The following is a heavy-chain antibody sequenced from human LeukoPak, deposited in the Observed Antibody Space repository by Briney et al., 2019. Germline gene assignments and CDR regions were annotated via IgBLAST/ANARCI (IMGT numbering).Heavy chain of an antibody. Sequence: PGGSLRLSCAASGFTFSNAWMSWVRQAPGKGLEWVSSISSSSSYIYYADSVKGRFTISRDNAKNSLYLQMNSLRAEDTAVYYCARGVVAATLSGTDYWGQGTLVTVSS. D-gene: IGHD2-15*01. CDR1: GFTFSNAW. CDR3: ARGVVAATLSGTDY. V-gene: IGHV3-21*01. CDR2: ISSSSSYI. J-gene: IGHJ4*02.